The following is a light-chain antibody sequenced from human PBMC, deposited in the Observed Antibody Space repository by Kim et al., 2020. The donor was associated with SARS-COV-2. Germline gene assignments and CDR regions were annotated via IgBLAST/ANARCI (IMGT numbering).Light chain of an antibody. V-gene: IGLV2-14*03. J-gene: IGLJ2*01. CDR1: SRDVGGYNY. CDR2: DVS. CDR3: SSYTSSSTVV. Sequence: GQSITISSTGTSRDVGGYNYVSWYQQHPGNAPKLMIYDVSNRPSGVSNRFSGSKSGNTASLTISGLQAEDEADYYCSSYTSSSTVVFGGGTQLTVL.